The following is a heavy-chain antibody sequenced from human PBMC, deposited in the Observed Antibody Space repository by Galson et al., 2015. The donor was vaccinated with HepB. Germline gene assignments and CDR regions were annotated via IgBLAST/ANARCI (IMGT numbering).Heavy chain of an antibody. CDR3: AIYYYDSSGYWQPPDY. CDR2: INHRGST. J-gene: IGHJ4*02. Sequence: ETLSLTCAVYGGSFSGYYWSWIRQHPGKGLEWIGEINHRGSTNYNPSLKSRVTISVDTSKNHLSLNLSSVTAADTAVYYCAIYYYDSSGYWQPPDYWGQGTLVTVSS. CDR1: GGSFSGYY. V-gene: IGHV4-34*01. D-gene: IGHD3-22*01.